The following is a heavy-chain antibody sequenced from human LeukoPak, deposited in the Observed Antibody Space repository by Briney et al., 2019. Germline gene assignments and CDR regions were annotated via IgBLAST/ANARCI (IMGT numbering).Heavy chain of an antibody. CDR3: ARGRVTMVRGATHYYYYGMDV. D-gene: IGHD3-10*01. V-gene: IGHV3-21*01. CDR2: ISSSSSYI. J-gene: IGHJ6*02. CDR1: GFTFSSYS. Sequence: AGGSLRLSCAASGFTFSSYSMNWVRQAPGKGLEWVSSISSSSSYIYYADSVKGRFTISRDNAKSSLYLQMNSLRAEDTAVYYCARGRVTMVRGATHYYYYGMDVWGQGTTVTVSS.